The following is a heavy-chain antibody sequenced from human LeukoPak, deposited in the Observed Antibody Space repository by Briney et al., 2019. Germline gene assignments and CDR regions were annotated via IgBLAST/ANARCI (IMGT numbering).Heavy chain of an antibody. V-gene: IGHV3-23*01. CDR2: ISGSGGST. CDR1: GFTVSSNY. CDR3: AKDRGYSYGYDYFDY. Sequence: GGSLRLSCAASGFTVSSNYMSWVRQAPGKGLEWVSAISGSGGSTYYADSVKGRFTISRDNSKNTLYLQMNSLRAEDTAVYYCAKDRGYSYGYDYFDYWGQGTLVTVSS. J-gene: IGHJ4*02. D-gene: IGHD5-18*01.